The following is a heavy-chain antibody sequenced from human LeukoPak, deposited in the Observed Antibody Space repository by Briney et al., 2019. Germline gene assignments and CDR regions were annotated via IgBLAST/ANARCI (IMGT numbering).Heavy chain of an antibody. Sequence: ASVKVSCKASGYTFTGYYIHWVRPAPGQGLEWMGWINPNSGGTNYAQKFQGRVTMTRDTSISTAYMELSRLRSDDTAVYYCARDRPYCSGGSCFAFDIWGQGTMVTVSS. CDR3: ARDRPYCSGGSCFAFDI. D-gene: IGHD2-15*01. J-gene: IGHJ3*02. V-gene: IGHV1-2*02. CDR1: GYTFTGYY. CDR2: INPNSGGT.